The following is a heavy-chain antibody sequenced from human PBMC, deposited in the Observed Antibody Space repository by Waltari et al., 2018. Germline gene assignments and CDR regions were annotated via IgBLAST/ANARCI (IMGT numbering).Heavy chain of an antibody. D-gene: IGHD3-22*01. V-gene: IGHV4-34*01. CDR2: INHSGST. CDR1: GGSFSGYY. J-gene: IGHJ5*02. Sequence: QVQLQQWGAGLLKPSETLSLTCAVYGGSFSGYYWSWIRQPPGKGLEWIGEINHSGSTNYNPSLKRRVTISVDTSKNQFSLKLSSVTAADTAVYYCAPSSGYPGWFDPWGQGTLVTVSS. CDR3: APSSGYPGWFDP.